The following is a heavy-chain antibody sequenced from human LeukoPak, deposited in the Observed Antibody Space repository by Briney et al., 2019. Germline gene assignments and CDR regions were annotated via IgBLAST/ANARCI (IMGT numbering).Heavy chain of an antibody. J-gene: IGHJ6*03. CDR1: GFTFSSYA. V-gene: IGHV3-30*04. Sequence: GGSLRLSCAASGFTFSSYAMHWVRQAPGTGLEWVAVISYDGSNKYYADSAKGRFTISRDNSKNTLYLQMNSLRAEDTAVYYCARDKRLLPCYMEVWGKGATVTVSS. CDR3: ARDKRLLPCYMEV. CDR2: ISYDGSNK. D-gene: IGHD2-15*01.